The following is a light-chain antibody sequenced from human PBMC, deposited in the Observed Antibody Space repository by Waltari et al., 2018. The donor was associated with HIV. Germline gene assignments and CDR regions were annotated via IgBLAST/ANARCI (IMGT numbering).Light chain of an antibody. J-gene: IGLJ1*01. V-gene: IGLV1-44*01. CDR3: AAWDDSLNDSYV. Sequence: QSVLTQPPSASGHPGQRVTISCSGSRSNIGSTAETWYKQHPGQAPKLHIYSNNQRPSGVPDRFSGSKSGTSASLAISGLQSDDEADYYCAAWDDSLNDSYVFGPGTKVTVL. CDR1: RSNIGSTA. CDR2: SNN.